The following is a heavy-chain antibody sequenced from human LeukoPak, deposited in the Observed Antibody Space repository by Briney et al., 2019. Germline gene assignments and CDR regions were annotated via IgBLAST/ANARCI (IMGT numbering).Heavy chain of an antibody. V-gene: IGHV3-30*03. J-gene: IGHJ4*02. CDR3: ARAPGFGEPPLSH. Sequence: GGSLRLSCAASGFTFSTYWMSWVRQAPGKGLEWVAVISYDGSNKYYADSVKGRFTISRDNSKNTLYLQMNSLRAEDTAVYYCARAPGFGEPPLSHWGQGTLVTVSS. CDR1: GFTFSTYW. D-gene: IGHD3-10*01. CDR2: ISYDGSNK.